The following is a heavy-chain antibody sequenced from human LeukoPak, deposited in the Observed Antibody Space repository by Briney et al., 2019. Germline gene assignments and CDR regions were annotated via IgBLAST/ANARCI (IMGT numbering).Heavy chain of an antibody. Sequence: SETLSLTCTVSGGSISGSYWSWIRQPPGKGLEWIGYIYYSETYYNPSLKSRVTISLDTSKNQFSQNLRFVTAADTAVYFCARTQGWGTVRTGYYYGMDVWGQGTTVTVSS. CDR3: ARTQGWGTVRTGYYYGMDV. V-gene: IGHV4-59*08. D-gene: IGHD4-11*01. CDR1: GGSISGSY. CDR2: IYYSET. J-gene: IGHJ6*02.